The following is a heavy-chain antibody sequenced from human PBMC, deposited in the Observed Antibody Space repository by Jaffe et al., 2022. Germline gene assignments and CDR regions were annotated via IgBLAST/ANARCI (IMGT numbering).Heavy chain of an antibody. CDR3: ARGFEVNWFDP. D-gene: IGHD3-3*01. CDR2: IYYSGST. CDR1: GGSISSYY. V-gene: IGHV4-59*01. J-gene: IGHJ5*02. Sequence: QVQLQESGPGLVKPSETLSLTCTVSGGSISSYYWSWIRQPPGKGLEWIGYIYYSGSTNYNPSLKSRVTISVDTSKNQFSLKLSSVTAADTAVYYCARGFEVNWFDPWGQGTLVTVSS.